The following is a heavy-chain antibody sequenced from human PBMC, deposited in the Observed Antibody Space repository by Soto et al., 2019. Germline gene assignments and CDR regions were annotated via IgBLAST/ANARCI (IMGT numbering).Heavy chain of an antibody. V-gene: IGHV3-21*01. CDR3: ARQGYCSGGSCFSYYYYMDV. Sequence: EVQLVESGGGLVKPGGSLRLSCAASGFTFSSYSMNWVRQAPGKGLEWVSSISSSSSYIYYADSVKGRFTISRDNAKNSLYLQMNSLRAEDTAVYYCARQGYCSGGSCFSYYYYMDVWGKGTTFTVSS. J-gene: IGHJ6*03. CDR1: GFTFSSYS. D-gene: IGHD2-15*01. CDR2: ISSSSSYI.